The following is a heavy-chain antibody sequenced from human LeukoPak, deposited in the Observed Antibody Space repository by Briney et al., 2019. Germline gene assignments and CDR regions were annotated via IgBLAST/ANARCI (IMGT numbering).Heavy chain of an antibody. CDR1: GFRFNTYS. V-gene: IGHV3-21*01. CDR3: AKARDNTNYLGYYYGLDV. D-gene: IGHD2-8*01. Sequence: GSLRLSCVVSGFRFNTYSMNWVRQAPGKGLEWVASISSSSSYIFYADSVTGRLTISRDNTKNSLYLQPNNLRVEDTAVYYCAKARDNTNYLGYYYGLDVWGQGTTVTVSS. J-gene: IGHJ6*02. CDR2: ISSSSSYI.